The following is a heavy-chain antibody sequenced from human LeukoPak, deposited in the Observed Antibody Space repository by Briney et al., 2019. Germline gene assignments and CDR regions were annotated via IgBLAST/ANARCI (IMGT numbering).Heavy chain of an antibody. CDR3: ARGVGYDILYDCGMDV. J-gene: IGHJ6*02. CDR2: MNPNSGNT. D-gene: IGHD3-9*01. V-gene: IGHV1-8*01. CDR1: GYTFTSYD. Sequence: ASVKVSCKASGYTFTSYDINWVRQATGQGLEWMGWMNPNSGNTGYAQKFQGRVTMTRNTSISTAYMELSSLRSEDTAVYYCARGVGYDILYDCGMDVWGQGTTVTVSS.